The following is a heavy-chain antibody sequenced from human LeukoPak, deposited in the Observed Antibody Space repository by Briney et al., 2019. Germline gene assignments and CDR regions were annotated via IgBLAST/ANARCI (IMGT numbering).Heavy chain of an antibody. CDR1: GFTFSSYG. V-gene: IGHV3-30*02. CDR2: IWYDGSNK. Sequence: PGGSLRLSCAASGFTFSSYGMHWVRQAPGKGLEWVAVIWYDGSNKYYADSVKGRFTISRDNSKNTLYLQMNSLRPEDTAVYYCAKPSVSGWYYFDSWGQGTLVTVSS. D-gene: IGHD6-19*01. J-gene: IGHJ4*02. CDR3: AKPSVSGWYYFDS.